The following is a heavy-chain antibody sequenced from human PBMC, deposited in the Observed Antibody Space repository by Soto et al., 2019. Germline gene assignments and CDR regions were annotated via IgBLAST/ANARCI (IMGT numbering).Heavy chain of an antibody. CDR1: GGSISSGGYY. D-gene: IGHD3-3*01. CDR3: ASSRFRTTYDY. CDR2: IYDSGST. J-gene: IGHJ4*02. V-gene: IGHV4-31*03. Sequence: SETLSLTCTVSGGSISSGGYYWSWIRQHPGKGLEWIGYIYDSGSTYYNPSLKSRVTISVDTSKNQFSLKLSSVTAADTAVYYCASSRFRTTYDYWGQGTLVTVSS.